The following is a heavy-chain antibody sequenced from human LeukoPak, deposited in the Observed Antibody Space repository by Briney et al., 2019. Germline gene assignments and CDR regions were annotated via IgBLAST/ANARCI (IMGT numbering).Heavy chain of an antibody. CDR1: GYTLTELS. Sequence: ASVKVSCKVSGYTLTELSMHWVRQAPGKGLEWMGGFDPEDGETTFAQKFQGRVTMTEDTSTDTAYMELSSLRSDDTAVYYCATETIVNWFDPWGQGTLVTVSS. CDR2: FDPEDGET. J-gene: IGHJ5*02. D-gene: IGHD4/OR15-4a*01. V-gene: IGHV1-24*01. CDR3: ATETIVNWFDP.